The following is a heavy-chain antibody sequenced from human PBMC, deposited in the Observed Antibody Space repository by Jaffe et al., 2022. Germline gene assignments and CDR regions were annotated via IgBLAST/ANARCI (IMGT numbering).Heavy chain of an antibody. CDR2: IDYDGGYK. J-gene: IGHJ4*02. CDR3: VKQPPTTTYFEY. V-gene: IGHV3-30*02. D-gene: IGHD1-26*01. Sequence: QVHLVESGGGVVQPGGSLRLSCEASGFSFSDYGMHWVRQAPGKGLEWVAHIDYDGGYKYYVDSVKGRFTVSRDNSKNTLHLQMDSLRPEDTAVYYCVKQPPTTTYFEYWGQGALVTVSS. CDR1: GFSFSDYG.